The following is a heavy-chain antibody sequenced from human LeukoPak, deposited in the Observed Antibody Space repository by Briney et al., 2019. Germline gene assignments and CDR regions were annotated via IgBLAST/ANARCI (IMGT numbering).Heavy chain of an antibody. CDR2: INPNSGGT. CDR3: ARDQQWDYYYMDV. V-gene: IGHV1-2*02. Sequence: ASVKVSCKACGYTFTGYYMHWVRQAPGQGLEWMGWINPNSGGTNYAQKFQGRVTMTRDTSISTAYMELSRLRSDDTAVYYCARDQQWDYYYMDVWGKGTTVTVSS. J-gene: IGHJ6*03. CDR1: GYTFTGYY. D-gene: IGHD6-19*01.